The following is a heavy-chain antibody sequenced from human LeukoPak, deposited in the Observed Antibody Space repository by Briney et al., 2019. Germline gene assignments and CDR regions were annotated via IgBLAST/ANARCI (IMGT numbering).Heavy chain of an antibody. V-gene: IGHV3-30*03. Sequence: PGGSLRLSCVASAFTFCIYGMHWVPQAPGKGLEWVADISYDGSKTYYADSVKGRFTISRDNSKNTLYLQMNSLRAEDTAVYYCASPGGYDFWSGPFDYWGQGTLVTVSS. D-gene: IGHD3-3*01. J-gene: IGHJ4*02. CDR3: ASPGGYDFWSGPFDY. CDR2: ISYDGSKT. CDR1: AFTFCIYG.